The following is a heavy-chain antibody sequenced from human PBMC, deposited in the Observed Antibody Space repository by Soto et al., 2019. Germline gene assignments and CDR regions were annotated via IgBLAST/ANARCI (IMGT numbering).Heavy chain of an antibody. CDR3: ARDPYCYGDFYYAYDI. V-gene: IGHV4-59*01. J-gene: IGHJ3*02. Sequence: ETLSLTCTVSGGSISSYYWSWIRQPPGKGLEWIGYIYYSGSTNYNPSLKSRVTISVDTSKNQFSLKLSSVTAADTAVYYCARDPYCYGDFYYAYDIPRQRTIDIVSS. CDR2: IYYSGST. CDR1: GGSISSYY. D-gene: IGHD2-21*01.